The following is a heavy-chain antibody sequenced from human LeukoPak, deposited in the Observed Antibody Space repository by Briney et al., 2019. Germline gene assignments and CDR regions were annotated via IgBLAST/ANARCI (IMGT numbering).Heavy chain of an antibody. CDR1: GFTFSNYS. CDR3: ARDGFSDY. Sequence: PGGSLRVSYAVSGFTFSNYSMNWVRQAPGKGLEWVSYISSSSTTLFYADSVKGRFTISRDNAKNLLFLQMNSLRDEDTAVYYCARDGFSDYWGQGTLVTVSS. CDR2: ISSSSTTL. V-gene: IGHV3-48*02. J-gene: IGHJ4*02. D-gene: IGHD3-10*01.